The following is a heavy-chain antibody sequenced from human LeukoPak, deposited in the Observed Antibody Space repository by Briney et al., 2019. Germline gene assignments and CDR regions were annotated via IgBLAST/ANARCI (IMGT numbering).Heavy chain of an antibody. J-gene: IGHJ3*02. CDR2: ISVYNGHT. CDR3: ARGGRWELPRPYAFDI. CDR1: AYTFTSYG. Sequence: GASVKVSCKASAYTFTSYGISWVRQAPGQGLEWMGWISVYNGHTNYAQNLQGRVTMTTDTSTSTAYMELRSPRSDDTAVYYCARGGRWELPRPYAFDIWGQGTMVTVSS. D-gene: IGHD1-26*01. V-gene: IGHV1-18*01.